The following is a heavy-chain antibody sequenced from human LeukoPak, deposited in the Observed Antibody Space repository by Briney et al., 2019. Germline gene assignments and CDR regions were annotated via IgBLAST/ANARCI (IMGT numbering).Heavy chain of an antibody. V-gene: IGHV3-64*01. D-gene: IGHD6-13*01. J-gene: IGHJ6*03. CDR3: ARALGYSREDYYYYMDV. CDR1: GFTFSSYA. Sequence: GGSLRLSCAASGFTFSSYAMHWVRQAPGKGLEYVSAISSNGGSTYYANSVKGRFTISRDNSKDTLYLQMGSLRSEDTAVYYCARALGYSREDYYYYMDVWGKGTTVTVSS. CDR2: ISSNGGST.